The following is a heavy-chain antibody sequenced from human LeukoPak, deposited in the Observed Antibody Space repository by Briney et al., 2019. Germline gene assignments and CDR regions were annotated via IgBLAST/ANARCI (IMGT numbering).Heavy chain of an antibody. D-gene: IGHD3-22*01. CDR1: GFTFSSYE. J-gene: IGHJ6*04. Sequence: GGSLRLSCAASGFTFSSYEMNWVRQAPGKGLEWVSYISSSGSTIYYADSVKGRFTISRDNAKNSLYLQMNSLRAEDTAVYYCAKGDRYYYDSSGYPRMDVWGKGTTVTVSS. V-gene: IGHV3-48*03. CDR3: AKGDRYYYDSSGYPRMDV. CDR2: ISSSGSTI.